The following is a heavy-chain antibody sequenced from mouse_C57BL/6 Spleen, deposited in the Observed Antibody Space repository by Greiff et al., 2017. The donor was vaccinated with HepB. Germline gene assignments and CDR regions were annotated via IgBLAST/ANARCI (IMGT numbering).Heavy chain of an antibody. J-gene: IGHJ2*01. Sequence: VQLQQSGPELVKPGASVKISCKASGYTFTDYYMNWVKQSHGKSLEWIGDINPNNGGTSYNQKFKGKATLTVDKSSSTAYMELRSLTSEDSAVYYCARLTHYFDYWGQGTTLTVSS. CDR1: GYTFTDYY. CDR2: INPNNGGT. CDR3: ARLTHYFDY. D-gene: IGHD2-13*01. V-gene: IGHV1-26*01.